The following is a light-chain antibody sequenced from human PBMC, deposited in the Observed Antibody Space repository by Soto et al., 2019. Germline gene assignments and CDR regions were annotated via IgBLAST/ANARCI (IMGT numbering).Light chain of an antibody. CDR3: QQYKSFSLT. J-gene: IGKJ4*01. CDR1: QSISNW. V-gene: IGKV1-5*03. Sequence: EIQMTQSPSTLSASVGDRVTITCRASQSISNWLAWYQQKPGKAPKLLIYKTSNLDSGVPSRFSGSGSGTEFSLTISSLQPDDFATYYCQQYKSFSLTFGGGTRVEVK. CDR2: KTS.